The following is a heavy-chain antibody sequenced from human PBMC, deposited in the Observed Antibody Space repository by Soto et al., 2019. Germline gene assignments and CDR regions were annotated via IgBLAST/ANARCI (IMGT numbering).Heavy chain of an antibody. V-gene: IGHV4-4*02. D-gene: IGHD1-20*01. CDR3: ARGIHGMSGTTDY. J-gene: IGHJ4*02. CDR1: GGSITSSNC. Sequence: QVQLQESGPGLVKPSGTLSLTCAVSGGSITSSNCWTWVRQPPGKGLEWIGEIYQSGNTNYNPSLKSRVTISVDKSKNPFSLKVNSVTAADTAIYYCARGIHGMSGTTDYWGQGTLVTVSS. CDR2: IYQSGNT.